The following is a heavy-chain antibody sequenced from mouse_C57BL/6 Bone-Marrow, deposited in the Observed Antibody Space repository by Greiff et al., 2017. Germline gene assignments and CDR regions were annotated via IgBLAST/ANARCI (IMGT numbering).Heavy chain of an antibody. D-gene: IGHD2-1*01. CDR3: TIYFPTFDY. CDR2: IDPENGDT. V-gene: IGHV14-4*01. Sequence: VHVKQSGAELVRPGASVKLSCTASGFNIKDDYMHWVKQRPEQGLEWIGWIDPENGDTEYASKFQGKATITADTSSNTAYLQLSSLTSEDTAVYYCTIYFPTFDYWGQGTTLTVSS. CDR1: GFNIKDDY. J-gene: IGHJ2*01.